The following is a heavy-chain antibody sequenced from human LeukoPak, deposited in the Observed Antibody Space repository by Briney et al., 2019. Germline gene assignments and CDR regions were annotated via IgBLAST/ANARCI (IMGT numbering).Heavy chain of an antibody. D-gene: IGHD3-9*01. J-gene: IGHJ3*02. Sequence: GAPLKISCKGSGSPFPDYGIAWVRQLPGKGPEWMGVFYPGDADTRYNPSFQAHVTSSADKSISTAYLQWRSLKASDTAMYYCAREGEALSGYWDDGFAIWGEGTMVTVSS. CDR2: FYPGDADT. CDR1: GSPFPDYG. CDR3: AREGEALSGYWDDGFAI. V-gene: IGHV5-51*01.